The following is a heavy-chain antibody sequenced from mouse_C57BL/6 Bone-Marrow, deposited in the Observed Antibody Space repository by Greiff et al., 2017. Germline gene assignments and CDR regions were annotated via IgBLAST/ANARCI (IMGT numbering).Heavy chain of an antibody. CDR2: IYPRSGNT. J-gene: IGHJ1*03. Sequence: QVQLQQSGAELARPGASVKLSCKASGYTFTSYGISWVKQRTGQGLEWIGEIYPRSGNTYYNEKFKGKATLTADKSSSAAYMELRSLTSEDSAVYFCARRVPGGYFDVWGTGTTVTVSS. V-gene: IGHV1-81*01. CDR3: ARRVPGGYFDV. CDR1: GYTFTSYG. D-gene: IGHD2-14*01.